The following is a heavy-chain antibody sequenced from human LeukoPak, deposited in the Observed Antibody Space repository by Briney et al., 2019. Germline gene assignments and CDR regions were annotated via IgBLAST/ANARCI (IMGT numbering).Heavy chain of an antibody. CDR1: GYTFTSYD. CDR2: MNPNSGNT. Sequence: GASVKVSCKASGYTFTSYDINWVRQATGQGLEWMGWMNPNSGNTGYAQKFQGRVTITRNTSISTAYMELSSLRSEDTAVYYCARDLPCSSTSCRRDWGFDPWGQGTLVTASS. D-gene: IGHD2-2*01. J-gene: IGHJ5*02. CDR3: ARDLPCSSTSCRRDWGFDP. V-gene: IGHV1-8*03.